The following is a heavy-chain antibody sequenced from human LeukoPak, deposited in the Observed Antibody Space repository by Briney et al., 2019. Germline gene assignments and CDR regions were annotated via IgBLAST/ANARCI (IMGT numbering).Heavy chain of an antibody. Sequence: PGGSLRLSCAASGFTFSSYAMSWVRQAPGKGLEWVSAISGSGGSTYYADSVKGRFTISRDNSKNTLYLQMNSLRAEDTAVYYCAKTRLRSGEWSSSSFDYWGQGTLVTVSS. CDR2: ISGSGGST. CDR1: GFTFSSYA. V-gene: IGHV3-23*01. CDR3: AKTRLRSGEWSSSSFDY. D-gene: IGHD6-6*01. J-gene: IGHJ4*02.